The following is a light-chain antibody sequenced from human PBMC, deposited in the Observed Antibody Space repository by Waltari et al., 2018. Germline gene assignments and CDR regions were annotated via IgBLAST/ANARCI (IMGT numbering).Light chain of an antibody. CDR1: QSVRMNS. CDR2: GAS. J-gene: IGKJ2*01. V-gene: IGKV3-20*01. Sequence: EIVLTPSTGTLSLSPGERATLPCRASQSVRMNSVAWYQQKPRQAPRLLIYGASSRATGIPDRFGGSGSGTDFILTISRLAPEDLAVYYCQQYGNSPGTFGQGTKLQIK. CDR3: QQYGNSPGT.